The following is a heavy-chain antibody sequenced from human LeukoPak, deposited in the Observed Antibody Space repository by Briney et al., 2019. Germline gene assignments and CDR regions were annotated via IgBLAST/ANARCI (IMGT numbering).Heavy chain of an antibody. D-gene: IGHD2-15*01. J-gene: IGHJ6*02. CDR2: IIPILGLA. CDR1: GGTFSSYA. V-gene: IGHV1-69*04. Sequence: ASVKVSCKASGGTFSSYAISRVRQAPGRGLEWLGRIIPILGLANYTQKFQGRVTITADKSTSTAYMVLSSLRSEDTAVYYCARDPLNCSGGNCYSRLYGMDVWGQGTTVIVSS. CDR3: ARDPLNCSGGNCYSRLYGMDV.